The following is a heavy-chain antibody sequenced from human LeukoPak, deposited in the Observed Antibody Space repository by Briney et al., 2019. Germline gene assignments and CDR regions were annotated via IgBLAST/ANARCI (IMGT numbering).Heavy chain of an antibody. CDR1: GGTFSSYA. Sequence: SVKVSCKASGGTFSSYAISWVRQAPGQGLEWMGGIIPIFGTANYVQKFQGRVTITADESTSTAYMELSSLRSEDTAVYYCAIGRDTAMVQDYYYYGMDVWGQGTTVTVSS. V-gene: IGHV1-69*13. D-gene: IGHD5-18*01. CDR3: AIGRDTAMVQDYYYYGMDV. CDR2: IIPIFGTA. J-gene: IGHJ6*02.